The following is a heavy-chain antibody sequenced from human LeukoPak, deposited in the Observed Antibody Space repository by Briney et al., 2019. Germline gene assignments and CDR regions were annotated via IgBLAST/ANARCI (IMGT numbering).Heavy chain of an antibody. J-gene: IGHJ4*02. D-gene: IGHD2-21*01. Sequence: SVKVSCKASGFTFTSSAVQWVRQARGQRLEWIGWIVVGSGNTNYAQKFQERVTITRDMSTSTAYMELSSLRSEDTAVYYCARYCGGDCFDDYWGQGTLVTVSS. V-gene: IGHV1-58*01. CDR2: IVVGSGNT. CDR1: GFTFTSSA. CDR3: ARYCGGDCFDDY.